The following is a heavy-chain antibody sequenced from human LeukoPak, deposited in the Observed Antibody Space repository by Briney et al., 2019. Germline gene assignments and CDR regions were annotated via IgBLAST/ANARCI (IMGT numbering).Heavy chain of an antibody. CDR1: GDSISSHY. CDR3: AREHEVMGYFDY. V-gene: IGHV4-59*11. D-gene: IGHD3-16*01. CDR2: IHYSGTT. J-gene: IGHJ4*02. Sequence: KPSETLSLTCTVSGDSISSHYWSWIRQPPGKGLEWIGYIHYSGTTKYNPYLKSRVTLLLDTSKNQFSLKPSSVTAADTAVYYCAREHEVMGYFDYWGQGTLVTVSS.